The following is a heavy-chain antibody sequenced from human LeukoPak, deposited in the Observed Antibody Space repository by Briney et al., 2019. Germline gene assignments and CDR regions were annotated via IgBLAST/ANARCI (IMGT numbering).Heavy chain of an antibody. CDR2: INHSGST. J-gene: IGHJ4*02. D-gene: IGHD4-17*01. V-gene: IGHV4-34*01. Sequence: SETLSLTCAVYGGSFSGYYWSWIRQPPGKGLEWIGEINHSGSTNYNPSLKSRVTISVDTSKNQFSLKLSSVTAADMAVYYCVRNDYGDYPFDYWGQGTLVTVSS. CDR3: VRNDYGDYPFDY. CDR1: GGSFSGYY.